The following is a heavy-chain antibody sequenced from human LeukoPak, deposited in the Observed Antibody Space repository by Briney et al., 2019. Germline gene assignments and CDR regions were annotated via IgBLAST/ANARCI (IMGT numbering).Heavy chain of an antibody. V-gene: IGHV4-39*01. J-gene: IGHJ4*02. D-gene: IGHD3-22*01. Sequence: PSETLSLTCTVSGGSISSSSYYWGWIRQPPGKGLEWVGSIYYSGSTYYNPSLKSRVTISVDTSKSQFSLKLSSVTAADTAVYYCARQSASDYYDSSDSFDYWGQGTLVTVSS. CDR1: GGSISSSSYY. CDR2: IYYSGST. CDR3: ARQSASDYYDSSDSFDY.